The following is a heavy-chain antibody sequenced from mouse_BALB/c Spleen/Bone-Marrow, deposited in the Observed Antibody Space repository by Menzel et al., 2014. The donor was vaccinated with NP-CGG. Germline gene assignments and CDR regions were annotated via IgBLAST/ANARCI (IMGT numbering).Heavy chain of an antibody. D-gene: IGHD4-1*01. CDR3: AREARTGAWFAY. V-gene: IGHV1-4*01. Sequence: VKLMESGAELARPRASVKMSCKASGYTFTNYTMQWIRQRPGQGLEWMGYIVPSSDYTNYNQDFKDKATLTADKSSSTAYMQLNSLTSEDFAVYYCAREARTGAWFAYWGQGTLVTVSA. CDR2: IVPSSDYT. CDR1: GYTFTNYT. J-gene: IGHJ3*01.